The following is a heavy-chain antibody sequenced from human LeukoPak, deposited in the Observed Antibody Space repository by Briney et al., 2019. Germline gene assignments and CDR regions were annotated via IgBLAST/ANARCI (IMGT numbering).Heavy chain of an antibody. Sequence: ASVKLCCNASGYTFTSYGISWVRQPPAQGLELMGWTSAYNGNTNYAQKLQGRVTITTDTSTSTPYMELRSLRSDDTAVYYCAGDGHSDILTGYSLYYYYGMDVWGQGTTVTVSS. CDR1: GYTFTSYG. CDR3: AGDGHSDILTGYSLYYYYGMDV. CDR2: TSAYNGNT. V-gene: IGHV1-18*01. D-gene: IGHD3-9*01. J-gene: IGHJ6*02.